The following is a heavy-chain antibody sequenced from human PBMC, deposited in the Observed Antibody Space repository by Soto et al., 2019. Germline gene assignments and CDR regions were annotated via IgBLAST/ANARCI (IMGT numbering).Heavy chain of an antibody. CDR1: GGSVNNYY. CDR2: MYFSGST. V-gene: IGHV4-59*02. D-gene: IGHD4-17*01. J-gene: IGHJ4*02. Sequence: QVQLQESGPGLVKPSATLSLTCSVSGGSVNNYYWNWIRQPPGKGLEWIGHMYFSGSTNYNPSLKSRVTMPVDTSKNQFSLQLRSVTSADTAVYYCARRTRSLGPFDYWGQGTLLTVSS. CDR3: ARRTRSLGPFDY.